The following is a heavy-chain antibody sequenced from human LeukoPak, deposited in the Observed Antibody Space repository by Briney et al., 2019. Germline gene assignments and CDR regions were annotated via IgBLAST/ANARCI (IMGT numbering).Heavy chain of an antibody. D-gene: IGHD2-21*01. Sequence: SETLSLTCTVSGGAIRSHYWTWIRQSPVKGLEWIGDVSNSGSTSYYPSLKSRVTISIDTTKNQFSLKLRSVTAADTAVYYCGRDALVGHFSYYYMDVWGKGTTVTVSS. J-gene: IGHJ6*03. CDR1: GGAIRSHY. CDR3: GRDALVGHFSYYYMDV. CDR2: VSNSGST. V-gene: IGHV4-59*11.